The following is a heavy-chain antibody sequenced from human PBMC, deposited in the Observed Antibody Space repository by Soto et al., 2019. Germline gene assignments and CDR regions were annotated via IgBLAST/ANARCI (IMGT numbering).Heavy chain of an antibody. V-gene: IGHV1-18*01. CDR2: ISAYNSNT. CDR1: GYTFTSYH. J-gene: IGHJ4*02. CDR3: ARDTPPTDY. Sequence: QVQLVQSGAEVKKPGASVKVSCKTSGYTFTSYHISWVRQAPGQGLEWMGWISAYNSNTNYAQKFQGRVTMTTDTLTSPAYMELRSLRSDETAVYYCARDTPPTDYWGQGTLVTVSS.